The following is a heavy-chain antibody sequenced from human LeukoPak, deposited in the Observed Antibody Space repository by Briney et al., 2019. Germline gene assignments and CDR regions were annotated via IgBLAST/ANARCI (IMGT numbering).Heavy chain of an antibody. CDR1: GGSINSYY. J-gene: IGHJ4*02. CDR2: IYYSGNT. Sequence: SETLSLTCTVSGGSINSYYWSWTRQPPGRGLEYIGHIYYSGNTDYNPSLKSRVTVSVDTSKNQFSLNLNSLTAADTAVYYCARDPTTVTTIFDSWGQGILVTVSS. D-gene: IGHD4-11*01. V-gene: IGHV4-59*01. CDR3: ARDPTTVTTIFDS.